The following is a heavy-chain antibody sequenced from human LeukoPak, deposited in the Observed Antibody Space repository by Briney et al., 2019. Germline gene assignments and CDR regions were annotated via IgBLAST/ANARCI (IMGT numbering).Heavy chain of an antibody. Sequence: GGSLRLSCAASGFTFSSYSMNWVCQAPGKGLEWVSSISSSSSYIYYADSVKGRFTISRDNAKNSLYLQMNSLRAEDTAVYYCARGRSSRFDPWGQGTLVTVSS. D-gene: IGHD6-19*01. J-gene: IGHJ5*02. V-gene: IGHV3-21*01. CDR3: ARGRSSRFDP. CDR1: GFTFSSYS. CDR2: ISSSSSYI.